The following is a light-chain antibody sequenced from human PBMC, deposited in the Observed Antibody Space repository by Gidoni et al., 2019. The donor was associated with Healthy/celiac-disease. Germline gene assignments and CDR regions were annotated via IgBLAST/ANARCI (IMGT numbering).Light chain of an antibody. V-gene: IGKV3-11*01. J-gene: IGKJ5*01. Sequence: EIVLTQSPATLSLSPGERATLSCRASQSVSSYLAWYKQTPGQAPRLLIYDASSGSGTDFTLTISSLEPEDFAVYYCQQRSNWPPITFGQGTRLEIK. CDR1: QSVSSY. CDR2: DAS. CDR3: QQRSNWPPIT.